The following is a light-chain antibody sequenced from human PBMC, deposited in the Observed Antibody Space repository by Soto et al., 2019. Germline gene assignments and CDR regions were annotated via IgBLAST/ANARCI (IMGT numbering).Light chain of an antibody. Sequence: LTQPASVSGSPGQSITISCTGTSSDVGGYNYVSWYQQHPGKAPKLMIYEVSNRPSGVSNRFSGSKSGNTASLTIPGLQAVDEADYYCTSYTSISLYVFGTGTKVTLL. J-gene: IGLJ1*01. CDR2: EVS. V-gene: IGLV2-14*01. CDR3: TSYTSISLYV. CDR1: SSDVGGYNY.